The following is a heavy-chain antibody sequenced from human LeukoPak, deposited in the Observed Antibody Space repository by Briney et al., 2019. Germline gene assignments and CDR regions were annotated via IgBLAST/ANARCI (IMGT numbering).Heavy chain of an antibody. CDR3: ARSGMGAN. V-gene: IGHV4-34*01. J-gene: IGHJ4*02. CDR1: GGSFRGYY. CDR2: INHSGST. Sequence: SETLSLTCAVYGGSFRGYYWSWIRQPPGKGLEWIGEINHSGSTNYNPSLKSRVTISVDTSKNQFSLKLSSVTAADTAVYYCARSGMGANWGQGTLVTVSS. D-gene: IGHD1-1*01.